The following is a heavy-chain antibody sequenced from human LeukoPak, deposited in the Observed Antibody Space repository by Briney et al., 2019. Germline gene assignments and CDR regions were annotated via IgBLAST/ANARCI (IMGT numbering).Heavy chain of an antibody. V-gene: IGHV4-59*05. CDR1: GFTFSSYG. CDR2: IYYSEST. CDR3: AKSGGYGLIDY. Sequence: PGGSLRLSCAASGFTFSSYGMSWVRQAPGKGLEWIGSIYYSESTYYNSSLKGRATISVDTSKNQVPLKLNSVTAADSAMYYCAKSGGYGLIDYWGQGTLVTVSS. J-gene: IGHJ4*01. D-gene: IGHD1-26*01.